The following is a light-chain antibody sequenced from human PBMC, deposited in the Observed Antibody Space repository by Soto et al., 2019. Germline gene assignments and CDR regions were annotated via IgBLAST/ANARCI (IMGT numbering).Light chain of an antibody. Sequence: QSVLTQSPSASATPGQRVTISCSGSRSNIGTYPVHWYQQLPGTAPTLLIFRNHQRPSEVPDRFSGSKSGTSASLAISGPQSEDEADYYCAAWDDSMRAVVFGGGTKLTVL. CDR3: AAWDDSMRAVV. CDR2: RNH. CDR1: RSNIGTYP. V-gene: IGLV1-44*01. J-gene: IGLJ2*01.